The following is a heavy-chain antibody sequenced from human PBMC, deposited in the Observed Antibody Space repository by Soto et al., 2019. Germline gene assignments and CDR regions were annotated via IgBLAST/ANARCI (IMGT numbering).Heavy chain of an antibody. CDR2: IGTAGDT. V-gene: IGHV3-13*01. D-gene: IGHD3-10*01. CDR3: ARECAMVRGVIIKSADY. J-gene: IGHJ4*02. Sequence: GGSLRLSCAASGFTFSSYDMHWVRQATGKGLEWVSAIGTAGDTYYPGSVKGRFTISRENAKNSLYLQMNSLRAGDTAVYYCARECAMVRGVIIKSADYWGQGTLVTVSS. CDR1: GFTFSSYD.